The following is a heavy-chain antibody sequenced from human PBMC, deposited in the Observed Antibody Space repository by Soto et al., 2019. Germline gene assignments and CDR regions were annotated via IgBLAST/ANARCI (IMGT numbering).Heavy chain of an antibody. V-gene: IGHV4-31*03. CDR1: GGSISSGAYY. CDR3: VRVRWELRWFDP. D-gene: IGHD1-26*01. J-gene: IGHJ5*02. CDR2: IYYSGST. Sequence: PSETLSLTCTVSGGSISSGAYYWSWIRQHPGKGLEWIGHIYYSGSTYYNPSLESRVTISMDTSKNQFSLNLSSVTAADTAVYYCVRVRWELRWFDPWGQGTLVTVSS.